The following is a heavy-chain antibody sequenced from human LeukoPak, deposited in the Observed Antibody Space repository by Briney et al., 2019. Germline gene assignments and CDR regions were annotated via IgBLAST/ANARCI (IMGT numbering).Heavy chain of an antibody. V-gene: IGHV4-38-2*02. CDR1: GYSISSGYY. CDR2: IYHSGST. Sequence: KPSETLSLTCTVSGYSISSGYYWGWIRQPPGKGLEWIGSIYHSGSTYYNPSLKSRVTISVDTSKNQFSLKLSSVTAADTAVYYCARVLGWFDPWGQGTLVTVSS. J-gene: IGHJ5*02. CDR3: ARVLGWFDP.